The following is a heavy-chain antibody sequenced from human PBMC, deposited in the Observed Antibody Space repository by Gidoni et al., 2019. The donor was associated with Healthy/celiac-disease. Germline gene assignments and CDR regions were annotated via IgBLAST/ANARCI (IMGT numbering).Heavy chain of an antibody. J-gene: IGHJ6*02. CDR2: IIPIFGTA. Sequence: QVQLVQSGAEVKKPGSSVKVSCKASGGTFSSYAISWVRQAPGQGLEWMGGIIPIFGTANYAQKFQGRVTITADESTSTAYMELSSLRSEDTAVYYCARVGGNYYGSGSYRYYYYGMDVWGQGTTVTVSS. D-gene: IGHD3-10*01. CDR1: GGTFSSYA. CDR3: ARVGGNYYGSGSYRYYYYGMDV. V-gene: IGHV1-69*01.